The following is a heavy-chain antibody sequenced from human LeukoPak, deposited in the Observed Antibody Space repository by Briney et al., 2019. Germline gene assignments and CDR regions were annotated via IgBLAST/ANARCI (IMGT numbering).Heavy chain of an antibody. D-gene: IGHD6-19*01. V-gene: IGHV3-30*02. Sequence: PGGSLRLSCAASGFTFSSYGMHWVRQAPGKGLEWVAFIRYDGSNKYYADSVKGRFTISRDNSKNTLYLQMNSLRAEDTAVYYCAKDQAVAGTDYYYYYYMDVWGKGTTVTISS. J-gene: IGHJ6*03. CDR2: IRYDGSNK. CDR3: AKDQAVAGTDYYYYYYMDV. CDR1: GFTFSSYG.